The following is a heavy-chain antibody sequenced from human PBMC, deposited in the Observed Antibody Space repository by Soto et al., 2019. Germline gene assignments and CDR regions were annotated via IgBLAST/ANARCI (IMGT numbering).Heavy chain of an antibody. Sequence: EVKLLESGGGLVQPGGSLRLSCAASGFTFSSYSMSWVRQAPGKGLELVSHITASGGTASYADSVKGRFIISRDTSRDTLYLQMNNLGAEYTAVYYCAKCIQVFWNQDAFHIWGQGTMVTVSS. CDR2: ITASGGTA. CDR3: AKCIQVFWNQDAFHI. V-gene: IGHV3-23*01. CDR1: GFTFSSYS. D-gene: IGHD1-1*01. J-gene: IGHJ3*02.